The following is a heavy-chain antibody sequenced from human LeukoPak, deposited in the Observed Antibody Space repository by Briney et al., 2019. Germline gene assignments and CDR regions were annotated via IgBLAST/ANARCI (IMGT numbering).Heavy chain of an antibody. V-gene: IGHV3-30-3*01. J-gene: IGHJ4*02. Sequence: GGSLRLSCAASGFTFSSYAMSWVRQAPGKGLEWVAVISYDGSNKYYADSVKGRFTISRDNSKNTLYLQMNSLRAEDTAVYYCARGKADNDLDYWGQGTLVTVSS. CDR3: ARGKADNDLDY. CDR1: GFTFSSYA. CDR2: ISYDGSNK. D-gene: IGHD3-3*01.